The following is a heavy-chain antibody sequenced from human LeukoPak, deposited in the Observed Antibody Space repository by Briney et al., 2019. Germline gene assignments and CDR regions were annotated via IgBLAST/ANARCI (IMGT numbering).Heavy chain of an antibody. D-gene: IGHD3-10*01. CDR3: ARGRERRGVMFDY. V-gene: IGHV4-34*01. CDR2: INHSGST. CDR1: GGSFSGYY. Sequence: PSETLSLTCAVYGGSFSGYYWSWIRQPPGKGLEWIGEINHSGSTNYNPSLKSRVTISVDTSKNQFSLKLSSVTAADTAVYYCARGRERRGVMFDYWGQGTLVTVSS. J-gene: IGHJ4*02.